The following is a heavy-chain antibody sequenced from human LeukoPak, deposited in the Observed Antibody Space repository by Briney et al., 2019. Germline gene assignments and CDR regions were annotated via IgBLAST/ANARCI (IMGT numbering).Heavy chain of an antibody. J-gene: IGHJ4*02. CDR1: GDSVSSNSAG. V-gene: IGHV6-1*01. Sequence: SQTLSLTCAISGDSVSSNSAGWNWTRQSPSRGLEWLGRTYYRSNWYNDYALSVKSRIIIDPGTSKNQFSLQLNSVTPEDTAVYYCAREVAVAGPFDYWGQGILVTVSS. CDR2: TYYRSNWYN. D-gene: IGHD6-19*01. CDR3: AREVAVAGPFDY.